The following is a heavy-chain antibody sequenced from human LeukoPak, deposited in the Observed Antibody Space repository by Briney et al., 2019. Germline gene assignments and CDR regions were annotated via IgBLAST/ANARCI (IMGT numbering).Heavy chain of an antibody. CDR3: ARDESGTHYHWFDP. V-gene: IGHV3-48*02. D-gene: IGHD1-26*01. CDR2: ISSSAGTI. Sequence: GSLSLPCAVPHLNYNHYSMNWVRQVPGKRLDWVSYISSSAGTIYYADSVKGRFTISRDNAKNSLYLQMNSLRDEDTAVYYCARDESGTHYHWFDPWGQGTLVTVSS. J-gene: IGHJ5*02. CDR1: HLNYNHYS.